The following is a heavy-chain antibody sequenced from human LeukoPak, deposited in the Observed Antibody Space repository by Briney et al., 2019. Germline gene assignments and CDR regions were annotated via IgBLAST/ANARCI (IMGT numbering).Heavy chain of an antibody. D-gene: IGHD2-15*01. Sequence: GESLKISCKGSGYSFTSYWISWVRQMPGKGLEWMGRIDPSDSYTNYSPSFQGRVTISADKSISTAYLQWSSLKASDTAMYYCARGYCSGGSCYLVGYWGQGTLVTVSS. J-gene: IGHJ4*02. CDR1: GYSFTSYW. CDR3: ARGYCSGGSCYLVGY. V-gene: IGHV5-10-1*01. CDR2: IDPSDSYT.